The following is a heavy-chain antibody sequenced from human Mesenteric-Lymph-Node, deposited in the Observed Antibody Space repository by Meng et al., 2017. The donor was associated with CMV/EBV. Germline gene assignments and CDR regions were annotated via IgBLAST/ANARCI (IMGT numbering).Heavy chain of an antibody. CDR2: IFYTGDT. CDR3: ANDYGSGSYRFDY. Sequence: GSGGSVSNGDHSWSWVRQPPGKGLELLGYIFYTGDTYYNPSLKDRVTMSMDRSKNQFSLKLTSVTAADTAVYYCANDYGSGSYRFDYWGQGTLVTVSS. D-gene: IGHD3-10*01. CDR1: GGSVSNGDHS. J-gene: IGHJ4*02. V-gene: IGHV4-30-2*01.